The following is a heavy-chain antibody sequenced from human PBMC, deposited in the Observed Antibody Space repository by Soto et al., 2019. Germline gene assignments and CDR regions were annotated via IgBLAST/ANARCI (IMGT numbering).Heavy chain of an antibody. J-gene: IGHJ3*02. Sequence: SLKISCAASGFTFDDYAMHWVRQAPGKGLEWVSGISWNSGSIGYADSVKGRFTISRDNAKNSLYLQMNSLRAEDTALYYCAKSRLRSRYYYDSSGAAFDIWGQGTMVTVSS. CDR2: ISWNSGSI. D-gene: IGHD3-22*01. V-gene: IGHV3-9*01. CDR3: AKSRLRSRYYYDSSGAAFDI. CDR1: GFTFDDYA.